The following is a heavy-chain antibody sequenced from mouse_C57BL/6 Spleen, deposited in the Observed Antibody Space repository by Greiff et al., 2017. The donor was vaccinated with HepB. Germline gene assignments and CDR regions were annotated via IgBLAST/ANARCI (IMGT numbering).Heavy chain of an antibody. V-gene: IGHV1-80*01. D-gene: IGHD2-1*01. Sequence: VQGVESGAELVKPGASVKISCKASGYAFSSYWMNWVKQRPGKGLEWIGQIYPGDGDTNYNGKFKGKATLTADKSSSTAYMQLSSLTSEDSAVYFCARGGGNHYFDYWGQGTTLTVSS. CDR1: GYAFSSYW. CDR3: ARGGGNHYFDY. J-gene: IGHJ2*01. CDR2: IYPGDGDT.